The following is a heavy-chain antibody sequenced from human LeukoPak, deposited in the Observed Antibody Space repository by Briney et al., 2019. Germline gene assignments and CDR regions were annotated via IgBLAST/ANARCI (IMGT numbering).Heavy chain of an antibody. CDR1: GFTFRSYE. CDR3: AKLGITMIGGV. Sequence: GGSLRLSRAASGFTFRSYEMNWVRQAPGKGLEWVSYIRSSGSTIYYADPVKGRFTISRDNAKNSLYLQMHSLRAEDTAVYYCAKLGITMIGGVWGKGTTVTISS. D-gene: IGHD3-10*02. J-gene: IGHJ6*04. V-gene: IGHV3-48*03. CDR2: IRSSGSTI.